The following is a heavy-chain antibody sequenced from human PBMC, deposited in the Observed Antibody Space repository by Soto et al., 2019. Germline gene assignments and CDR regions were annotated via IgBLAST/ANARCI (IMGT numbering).Heavy chain of an antibody. J-gene: IGHJ6*02. Sequence: GSLRLSCAASGFTFSSYGMHWVRQAPGKGLEWVAVISYDGSNKYYADSVKGRFTISRDNSKNTLYLQMNSLRAEDTAVYYCAVLAAAGAGTFYGYYGMDVWGQGTTVTVSS. D-gene: IGHD6-13*01. V-gene: IGHV3-30*03. CDR2: ISYDGSNK. CDR1: GFTFSSYG. CDR3: AVLAAAGAGTFYGYYGMDV.